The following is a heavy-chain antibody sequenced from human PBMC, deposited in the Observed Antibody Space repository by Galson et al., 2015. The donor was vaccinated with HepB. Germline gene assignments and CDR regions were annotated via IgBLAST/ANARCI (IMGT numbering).Heavy chain of an antibody. D-gene: IGHD3-16*01. J-gene: IGHJ4*02. CDR1: GFTFSNSG. CDR3: AKDAYRSSYYFDS. V-gene: IGHV3-33*06. CDR2: TWSDGINN. Sequence: SLRLSCAASGFTFSNSGMHWVRQAPGKGLEWVAVTWSDGINNYYADSVKGRFTISRDNFKNTSYLQMNGLRAEDTAVYYCAKDAYRSSYYFDSWGQGTLVTVSS.